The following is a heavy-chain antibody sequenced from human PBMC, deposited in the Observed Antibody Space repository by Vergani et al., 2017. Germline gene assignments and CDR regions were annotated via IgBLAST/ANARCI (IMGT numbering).Heavy chain of an antibody. V-gene: IGHV1-2*06. CDR1: GYTFTGYY. Sequence: QVQLVQSGAEVKKPGASVKVSCKASGYTFTGYYMHWVRQAPGQGLEWMGRINPNSGGTNYAQKFQGRVTMTRDTSISTAYMELSRLRSDDTAVYYCESVGFTPDCSSTSCYGYYFDYWGQGTLVTVSS. D-gene: IGHD2-2*01. J-gene: IGHJ4*02. CDR2: INPNSGGT. CDR3: ESVGFTPDCSSTSCYGYYFDY.